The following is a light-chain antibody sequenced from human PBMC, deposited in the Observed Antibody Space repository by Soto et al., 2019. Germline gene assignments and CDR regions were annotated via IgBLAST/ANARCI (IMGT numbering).Light chain of an antibody. J-gene: IGLJ3*02. CDR2: DVN. CDR1: AGDVGGYNY. CDR3: NSFTTTTTWV. V-gene: IGLV2-14*03. Sequence: QSALTQPASVSGSPGQSITISCTGTAGDVGGYNYVSWYQQHPGKDPKLIIFDVNSRPSGISNRFSGSKSGNTASLTISGLQAEDEADYYCNSFTTTTTWVFGGGTKLTVL.